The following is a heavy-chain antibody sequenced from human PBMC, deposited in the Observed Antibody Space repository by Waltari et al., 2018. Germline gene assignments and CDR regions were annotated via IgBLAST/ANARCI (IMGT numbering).Heavy chain of an antibody. J-gene: IGHJ4*02. V-gene: IGHV3-7*01. CDR3: ARSPDFWSGYYLDY. Sequence: EVQLVESGGGLVQPGGSLRLSCAASGFTFSSYWMSWVRPATGKGLEWVANIKQDGSEKYDVDSVKGRFTISRDNAKNSLYLQMNSLRAEDTAVYYCARSPDFWSGYYLDYWGQGTLVTVSS. D-gene: IGHD3-3*01. CDR2: IKQDGSEK. CDR1: GFTFSSYW.